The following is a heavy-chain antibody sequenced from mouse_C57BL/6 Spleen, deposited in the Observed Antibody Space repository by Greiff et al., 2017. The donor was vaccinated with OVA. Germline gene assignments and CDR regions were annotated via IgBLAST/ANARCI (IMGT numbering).Heavy chain of an antibody. CDR2: INPNNGGT. J-gene: IGHJ2*01. D-gene: IGHD1-1*01. CDR3: ARPSIYGSSSSPFDD. V-gene: IGHV1-18*01. Sequence: EVQLQQSGPELVKPGASVKIPCKASGYTFTDYNMDWVKQSHGKSLEWIGDINPNNGGTIYNQKFKGKATLTVDKSSSTAYMELRSLTSEDTAVDYCARPSIYGSSSSPFDDWGQGTTLTVSS. CDR1: GYTFTDYN.